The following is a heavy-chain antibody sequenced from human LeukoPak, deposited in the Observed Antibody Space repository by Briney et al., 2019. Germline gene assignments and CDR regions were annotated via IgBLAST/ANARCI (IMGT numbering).Heavy chain of an antibody. V-gene: IGHV4-4*02. CDR1: GGSISSSNW. CDR2: IYHSGST. Sequence: SETLSLTCAVSGGSISSSNWWSWVRQPPGKGLEWIGEIYHSGSTNYNPSLKSRVTISVDKSKNQFSLKLSSVTAADTAVYYCARAKDIVVVPAHFDIWGQGTMVIVSS. J-gene: IGHJ3*02. D-gene: IGHD2-2*01. CDR3: ARAKDIVVVPAHFDI.